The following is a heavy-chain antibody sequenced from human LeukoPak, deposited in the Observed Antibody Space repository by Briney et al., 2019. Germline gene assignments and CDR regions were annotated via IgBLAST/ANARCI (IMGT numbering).Heavy chain of an antibody. CDR1: GYTFTSYY. CDR2: INPSGGST. D-gene: IGHD3-3*01. CDR3: AGGYDIVNWFDP. J-gene: IGHJ5*02. Sequence: GASVKVSXKASGYTFTSYYMHWVRQAPGQGLEWMGIINPSGGSTSYAQKFQGRVTMTRDTSTTTVYMELSSLRSEDTAVYYCAGGYDIVNWFDPWGQGTLVTVSS. V-gene: IGHV1-46*03.